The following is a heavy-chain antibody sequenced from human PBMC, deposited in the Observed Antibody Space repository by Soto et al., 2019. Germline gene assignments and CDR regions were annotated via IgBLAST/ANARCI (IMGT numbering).Heavy chain of an antibody. CDR2: GASGGST. D-gene: IGHD3-16*01. V-gene: IGHV3-23*01. CDR1: GVTFSTYG. CDR3: VKFRGRAYHYYYMDV. Sequence: DVQLLESGGGSVQRAGSLRPSCAASGVTFSTYGMTWVRQAPGKGLEWVSYGASGGSTYYADSVKGRFTIARDNSKNALYSQMNSLRAEATAVYYCVKFRGRAYHYYYMDVWGNGTTVTVSS. J-gene: IGHJ6*03.